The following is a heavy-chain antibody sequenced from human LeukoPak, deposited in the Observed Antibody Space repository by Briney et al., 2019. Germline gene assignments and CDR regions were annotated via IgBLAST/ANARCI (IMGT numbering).Heavy chain of an antibody. CDR3: AREGVDTAMANAFDI. V-gene: IGHV3-33*01. Sequence: GGSLRLSCAASGFTFSSYGMHWVRQAPGKGREWVADIWYDGSNKYYADSVKGRFTISRDNSKNTLYLQMNSLRAEDTAVYYCAREGVDTAMANAFDIWGQGTMVTVSS. CDR1: GFTFSSYG. J-gene: IGHJ3*02. CDR2: IWYDGSNK. D-gene: IGHD5-18*01.